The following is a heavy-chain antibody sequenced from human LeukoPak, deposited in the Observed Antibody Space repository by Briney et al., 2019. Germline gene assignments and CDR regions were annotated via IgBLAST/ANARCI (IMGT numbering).Heavy chain of an antibody. Sequence: GGSLRLPCAASGFTFSSYAMTWVRQAPGKGLEWVSAISGSGDSTYYADSVKGRFTISRDNSKNTLYLQMSSLRAEDTAVYYCAKFPSAAISDWGQGTLVTVSS. J-gene: IGHJ4*02. CDR3: AKFPSAAISD. CDR1: GFTFSSYA. CDR2: ISGSGDST. V-gene: IGHV3-23*01. D-gene: IGHD2-2*02.